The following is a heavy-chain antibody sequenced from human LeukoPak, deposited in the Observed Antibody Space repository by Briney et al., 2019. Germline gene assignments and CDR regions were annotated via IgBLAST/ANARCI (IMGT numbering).Heavy chain of an antibody. CDR1: GGSFSGYY. V-gene: IGHV4-34*01. J-gene: IGHJ4*02. Sequence: SETLSLTCAVYGGSFSGYYWSWIRQPPVKGLEWIGEINHSGSTNYNPSLKSRVAISVDTSKNQFSLKLSSVTAADTAVYYCARSFSGTVIFPYWGQGTLVTVSS. CDR2: INHSGST. D-gene: IGHD3/OR15-3a*01. CDR3: ARSFSGTVIFPY.